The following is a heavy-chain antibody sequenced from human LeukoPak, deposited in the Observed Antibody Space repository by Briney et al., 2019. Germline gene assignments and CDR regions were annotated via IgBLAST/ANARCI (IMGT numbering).Heavy chain of an antibody. CDR2: ISTSGTTI. CDR1: GFAFSTYE. J-gene: IGHJ4*02. Sequence: GGSLRLSCAGSGFAFSTYEMNWVRQAPGKGLEWVSYISTSGTTIYYADSVKGRFTISRDNANNSLYLQMNSLRAEDTAVYYCARAGYYFDYWGQGTLVTVSS. CDR3: ARAGYYFDY. V-gene: IGHV3-48*03.